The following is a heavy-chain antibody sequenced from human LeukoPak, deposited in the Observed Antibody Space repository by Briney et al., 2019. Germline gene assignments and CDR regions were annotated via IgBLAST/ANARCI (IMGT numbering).Heavy chain of an antibody. V-gene: IGHV1-2*02. J-gene: IGHJ4*02. Sequence: ASVKVSCKASGYTFTGYYMHWVRQAPGQGPEWMGWINPNSGGTNYAQKFQGRVTMTRDTSISTAYMELSRLRSDDTAVYYCARDAGIVVVPAAYFDYWGQGTLVTVSS. CDR2: INPNSGGT. D-gene: IGHD2-2*01. CDR1: GYTFTGYY. CDR3: ARDAGIVVVPAAYFDY.